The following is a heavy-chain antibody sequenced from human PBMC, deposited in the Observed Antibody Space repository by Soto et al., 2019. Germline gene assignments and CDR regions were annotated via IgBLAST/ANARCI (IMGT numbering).Heavy chain of an antibody. J-gene: IGHJ6*02. Sequence: QAGGSLRLSCAASGFTFSSYAMSWVRQAPGKGLEWVSAISGSGGSTYYTDSVKGRFTISRDNSKNTLYLQMNSLRAEDTALYYCAKGPTIFGVVIIPDYYYGMYVWGQGTTVTVSS. D-gene: IGHD3-3*01. CDR2: ISGSGGST. CDR3: AKGPTIFGVVIIPDYYYGMYV. V-gene: IGHV3-23*01. CDR1: GFTFSSYA.